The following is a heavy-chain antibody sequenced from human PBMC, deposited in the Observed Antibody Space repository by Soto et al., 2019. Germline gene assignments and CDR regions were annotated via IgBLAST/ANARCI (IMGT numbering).Heavy chain of an antibody. CDR3: ARWGIDIVVVPAAKVSGWFDP. CDR1: GYTFTSYG. V-gene: IGHV1-18*01. CDR2: ISAYNGNT. Sequence: SGAEVKKPGASVKVSCKASGYTFTSYGISWVRQAPGQGLEWMGWISAYNGNTNYAQKLQGRVTMTTDTSTSTAYMELRSLRSDDTAVYYCARWGIDIVVVPAAKVSGWFDPWGQGTLVTVSS. J-gene: IGHJ5*02. D-gene: IGHD2-2*01.